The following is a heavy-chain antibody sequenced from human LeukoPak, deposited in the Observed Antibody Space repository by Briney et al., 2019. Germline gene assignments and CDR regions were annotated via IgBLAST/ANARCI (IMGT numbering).Heavy chain of an antibody. Sequence: SETLSLTCTVSGYYVTDGYYCGWIRQPPGKGLEWIGHIYHFGDTFYNPSLNTRVTLSVDTSHNQISLTSTSLTAADTATDYCARIDTTPRLVLGVDQWGQGTLVTVSS. CDR2: IYHFGDT. J-gene: IGHJ1*01. CDR1: GYYVTDGYY. V-gene: IGHV4-38-2*02. D-gene: IGHD6-25*01. CDR3: ARIDTTPRLVLGVDQ.